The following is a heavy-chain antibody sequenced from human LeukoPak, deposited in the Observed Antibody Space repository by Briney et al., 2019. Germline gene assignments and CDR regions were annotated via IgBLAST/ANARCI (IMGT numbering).Heavy chain of an antibody. CDR1: GVTFSNYW. J-gene: IGHJ4*02. CDR2: INSDGTNT. CDR3: ARVRYCSSSSCYVYFEY. Sequence: GGSLRLSCAASGVTFSNYWMRWVRQVPGKGLVWVSHINSDGTNTDYADSVKGRFTISRDNAKNTLYLQMNSLRAEDTAVYYYARVRYCSSSSCYVYFEYWGQGTLVTVSS. V-gene: IGHV3-74*01. D-gene: IGHD2-2*01.